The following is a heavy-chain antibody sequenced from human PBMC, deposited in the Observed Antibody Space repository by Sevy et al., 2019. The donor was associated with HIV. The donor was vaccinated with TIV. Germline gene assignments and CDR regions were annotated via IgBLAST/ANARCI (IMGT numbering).Heavy chain of an antibody. D-gene: IGHD6-19*01. Sequence: GGSLRLSCGAFGFSFSNAWMGWVRQAPGKGLEWVGRIKSKTDGGTTDHAASVKGRFTISWDDSKNTLYLQMNSLKTEDTAIYYCTTVRLGSSAWLDSWGQGALVTVSS. CDR2: IKSKTDGGTT. CDR1: GFSFSNAW. V-gene: IGHV3-15*01. CDR3: TTVRLGSSAWLDS. J-gene: IGHJ5*01.